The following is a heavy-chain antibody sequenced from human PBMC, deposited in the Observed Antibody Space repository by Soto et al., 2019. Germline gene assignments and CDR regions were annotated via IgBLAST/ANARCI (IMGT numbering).Heavy chain of an antibody. CDR3: ARKVVERGAFDI. CDR1: GGTFSSYA. V-gene: IGHV1-69*12. J-gene: IGHJ3*02. CDR2: IIPIFGTA. Sequence: QVQLVQSGAEVKKPGSSVKVSCKASGGTFSSYAISWVRQAPGQGLEWMGGIIPIFGTANYAQKFQGRVTITADESTSTAYRERSSLRSEDTAVYYCARKVVERGAFDIWGQGTMVTVSS. D-gene: IGHD1-1*01.